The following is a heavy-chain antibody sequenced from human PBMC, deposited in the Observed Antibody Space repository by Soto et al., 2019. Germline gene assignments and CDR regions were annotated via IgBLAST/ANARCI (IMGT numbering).Heavy chain of an antibody. CDR3: ARGDDSSGYYYFDP. Sequence: PSETLSLTCTVSGGSISSGGYYWSWIRQHPGKGLEWIGYIYYSGSTYYNPSLKSRVTISLDTSKNQFSLKLNSVTAADTAVYYCARGDDSSGYYYFDPWGQGTLVTVSS. V-gene: IGHV4-31*03. CDR1: GGSISSGGYY. D-gene: IGHD3-22*01. CDR2: IYYSGST. J-gene: IGHJ5*02.